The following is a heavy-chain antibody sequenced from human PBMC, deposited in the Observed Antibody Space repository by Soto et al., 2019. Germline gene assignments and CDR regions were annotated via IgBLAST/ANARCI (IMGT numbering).Heavy chain of an antibody. Sequence: QVQLVESGGGVVQSGRSLRLSCAASGFIFRSYGMHWVRQAPGKGLEWVAMIWYDGSKEYYADSVKGRFTISRDNSRDALYLEMNSLTVEDTAIYYCARDGSGPQVRYFDLWGRGTLVTVSS. CDR2: IWYDGSKE. D-gene: IGHD3-3*01. CDR1: GFIFRSYG. J-gene: IGHJ2*01. CDR3: ARDGSGPQVRYFDL. V-gene: IGHV3-33*01.